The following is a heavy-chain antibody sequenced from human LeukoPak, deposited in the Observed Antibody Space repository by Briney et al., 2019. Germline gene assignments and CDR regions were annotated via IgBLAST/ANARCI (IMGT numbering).Heavy chain of an antibody. V-gene: IGHV4-31*03. D-gene: IGHD2-15*01. Sequence: SETLSLTCTVSGVSISSGGYYWSWIRQHPGKGLEWIGYIYYSGSTYYNPSLKSRVTISVDTSKNQFSLKLSSVTAADTAVYYCAKDLCYICSGGSRGLDPWGQGTLVTVSS. CDR3: AKDLCYICSGGSRGLDP. CDR1: GVSISSGGYY. CDR2: IYYSGST. J-gene: IGHJ5*02.